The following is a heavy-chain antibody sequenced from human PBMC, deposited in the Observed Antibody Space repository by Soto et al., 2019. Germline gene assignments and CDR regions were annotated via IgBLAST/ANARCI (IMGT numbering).Heavy chain of an antibody. Sequence: SETLSLTCTVSGGSISSGGYYWSWIRQHPGKGLEWIGYIYYSGSTYYNPSLKSRVTISVDTSKNQFSLKLSSLTAADTAVYHSARVGYSSSSIDYWGQGTLVTVSS. CDR2: IYYSGST. D-gene: IGHD6-6*01. CDR1: GGSISSGGYY. V-gene: IGHV4-31*03. CDR3: ARVGYSSSSIDY. J-gene: IGHJ4*02.